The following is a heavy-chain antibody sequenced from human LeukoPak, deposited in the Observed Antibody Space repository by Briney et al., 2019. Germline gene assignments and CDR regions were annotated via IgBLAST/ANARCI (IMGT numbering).Heavy chain of an antibody. CDR1: GGSISSGGYY. CDR2: IYHSGST. J-gene: IGHJ3*02. V-gene: IGHV4-30-2*01. Sequence: SETLSLTCTVSGGSISSGGYYWSWIRQHPGKGLEWIGYIYHSGSTYYNPSLKSRVTISVDRSKNQFSLKLSSVTAADTAVYYCARGDSSGYYWNAFDIWGQGTMVTVSS. D-gene: IGHD3-22*01. CDR3: ARGDSSGYYWNAFDI.